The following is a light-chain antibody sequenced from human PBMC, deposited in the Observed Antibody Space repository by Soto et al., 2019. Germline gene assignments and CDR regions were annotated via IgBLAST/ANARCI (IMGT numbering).Light chain of an antibody. V-gene: IGLV4-69*01. Sequence: QPVLTQSPSASASLGASVKLTCTLRSGHSSFAIAWHQQQPEKGPRFLMKLNSDGSHTKGDGIPDRFSGSSSGTERYLTISSLQSEDEADYYCQTWGTGTNGVFGGGTKLTVL. CDR3: QTWGTGTNGV. J-gene: IGLJ3*02. CDR2: LNSDGSH. CDR1: SGHSSFA.